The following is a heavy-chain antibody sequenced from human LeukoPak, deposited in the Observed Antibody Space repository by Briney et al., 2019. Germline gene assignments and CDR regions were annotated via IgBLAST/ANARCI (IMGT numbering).Heavy chain of an antibody. V-gene: IGHV3-9*01. CDR1: GFTFDDYA. J-gene: IGHJ4*02. CDR2: ISWNSGSI. Sequence: GRSLRLSCAASGFTFDDYAMHWVRHAPGKGLEWVSGISWNSGSIGYADSVKGRFTISRDNAKNSLYLKMNRLRAEDTALYYCAKGYLTITMIKGDYFDYWGQGTLVTVSS. D-gene: IGHD3-22*01. CDR3: AKGYLTITMIKGDYFDY.